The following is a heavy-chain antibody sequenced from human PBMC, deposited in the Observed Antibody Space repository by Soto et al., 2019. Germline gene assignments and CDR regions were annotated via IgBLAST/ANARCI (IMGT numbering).Heavy chain of an antibody. CDR2: VNTYNGNP. J-gene: IGHJ4*02. Sequence: QVQLVQSGVEVKKPGASVKVSCTASGYTFTNYAISWVRQAPGRGLEWMGWVNTYNGNPNYAQIFQGRVTRTTDKATGTAYMELRSLKPDDSAVYNCARDSQYSTDWQRFDSWGQGTLVTVSS. CDR1: GYTFTNYA. V-gene: IGHV1-18*01. CDR3: ARDSQYSTDWQRFDS. D-gene: IGHD6-6*01.